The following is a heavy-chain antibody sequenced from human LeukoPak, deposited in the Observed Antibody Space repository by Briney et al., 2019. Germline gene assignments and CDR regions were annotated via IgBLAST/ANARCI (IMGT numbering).Heavy chain of an antibody. CDR2: MNPNSGNT. D-gene: IGHD3-3*01. Sequence: ASVKVSCKASGYTFTSYDINWVRQATGRGLEWMGWMNPNSGNTGYAQKFQGRVTMTRNTSISTAYMELSSLRSEDTAVYYCARGSRTIFGVVAHYYYYYGMDVWGQGTTVTVSS. CDR3: ARGSRTIFGVVAHYYYYYGMDV. CDR1: GYTFTSYD. V-gene: IGHV1-8*01. J-gene: IGHJ6*02.